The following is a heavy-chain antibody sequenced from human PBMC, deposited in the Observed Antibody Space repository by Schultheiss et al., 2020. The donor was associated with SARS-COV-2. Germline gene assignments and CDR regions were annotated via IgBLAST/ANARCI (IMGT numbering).Heavy chain of an antibody. Sequence: SETLSLTCAVYGGSFSGYYWSWIRQPPGKGLEWIGYIYYSGSTYYNPSLKSRVTISVDTSKNQFSLKLSSVTAADTAVYYCVTNDYNYHQFDYWGQGTLVTVSS. V-gene: IGHV4-59*06. CDR2: IYYSGST. J-gene: IGHJ4*02. D-gene: IGHD5-24*01. CDR3: VTNDYNYHQFDY. CDR1: GGSFSGYY.